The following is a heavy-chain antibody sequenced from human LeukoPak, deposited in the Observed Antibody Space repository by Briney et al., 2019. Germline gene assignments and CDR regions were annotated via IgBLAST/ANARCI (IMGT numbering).Heavy chain of an antibody. CDR1: GYSFNNYW. CDR3: ARGSGWYSEY. Sequence: GESLKISCKGSGYSFNNYWVGWVRQMPGKGLEWMGIIYPGDSDTRYSPSFQGQVTISADRSTSTAYLQWTSLKASDTAMYFCARGSGWYSEYWGQGTLVTVSS. CDR2: IYPGDSDT. D-gene: IGHD6-19*01. J-gene: IGHJ4*02. V-gene: IGHV5-51*01.